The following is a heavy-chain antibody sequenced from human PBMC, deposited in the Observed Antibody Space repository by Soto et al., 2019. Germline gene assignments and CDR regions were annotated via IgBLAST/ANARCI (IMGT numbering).Heavy chain of an antibody. Sequence: ASVKVSCKASGYTFTSYGISWVRQAPGQGLEWMGWISAYNGNTNYAQKLQGRVTMTTDTSTSTAYMELRSLRSDGTAVYYCARMYYYDSSGENWFDPWGQGTPVTVSS. V-gene: IGHV1-18*01. CDR2: ISAYNGNT. CDR3: ARMYYYDSSGENWFDP. CDR1: GYTFTSYG. D-gene: IGHD3-22*01. J-gene: IGHJ5*02.